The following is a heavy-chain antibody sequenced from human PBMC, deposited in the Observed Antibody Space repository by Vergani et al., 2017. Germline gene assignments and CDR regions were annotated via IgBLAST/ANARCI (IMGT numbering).Heavy chain of an antibody. CDR1: GGSISSYY. Sequence: QVQLQESGPGLVTPSETLSLTCTVSGGSISSYYWSWIRQPPGKGLEWIGYIYYSGSTNYNPSLKSRVTISVDTSKNQFSLKLSSVTAADTAVYYCARQRIRDGGAFDIWGQGTMVTVSS. V-gene: IGHV4-59*01. J-gene: IGHJ3*02. D-gene: IGHD5-24*01. CDR2: IYYSGST. CDR3: ARQRIRDGGAFDI.